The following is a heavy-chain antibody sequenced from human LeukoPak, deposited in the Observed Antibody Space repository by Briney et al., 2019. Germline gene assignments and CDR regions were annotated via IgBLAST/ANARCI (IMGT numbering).Heavy chain of an antibody. V-gene: IGHV3-30*02. J-gene: IGHJ3*02. D-gene: IGHD6-19*01. CDR2: IRYDGSNK. Sequence: GGSLRLSCAASGFTFSSYGMHWVRQAPGKGLEGVAFIRYDGSNKYYADSVKGRFTISRDNSKNTLYLQMNRLRAEDTDGYYCAKDSRSGWTNAFDIWGQGTMVTVSS. CDR3: AKDSRSGWTNAFDI. CDR1: GFTFSSYG.